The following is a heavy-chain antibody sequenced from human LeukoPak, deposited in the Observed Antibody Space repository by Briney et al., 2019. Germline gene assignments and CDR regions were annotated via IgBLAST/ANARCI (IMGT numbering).Heavy chain of an antibody. J-gene: IGHJ4*02. CDR1: GASISSGGYY. Sequence: PSQTLSLPCTVSGASISSGGYYWSWIRQHPGKGLEWIGYIYYSGSTYYNPSLKSRVTISVDTSKNQFSLKLSSVTAADTAVYYCARAVVGAYVAYFGYWGQGTRDPVSS. V-gene: IGHV4-31*03. CDR3: ARAVVGAYVAYFGY. CDR2: IYYSGST. D-gene: IGHD2-21*01.